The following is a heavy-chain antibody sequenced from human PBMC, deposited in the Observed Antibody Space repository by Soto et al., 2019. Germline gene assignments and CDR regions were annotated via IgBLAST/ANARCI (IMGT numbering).Heavy chain of an antibody. Sequence: SETLSLTCTVSGGSISSYYWSWIRQPPGKGLEWIGYIYYSGSTNYNPSLKSRVTISVDTSKNQFSLKLSSATAADTAVYYCARQGYYDILTGYSTLPYYDYMDVWGKGTTVTVSS. V-gene: IGHV4-59*08. J-gene: IGHJ6*03. CDR2: IYYSGST. CDR1: GGSISSYY. CDR3: ARQGYYDILTGYSTLPYYDYMDV. D-gene: IGHD3-9*01.